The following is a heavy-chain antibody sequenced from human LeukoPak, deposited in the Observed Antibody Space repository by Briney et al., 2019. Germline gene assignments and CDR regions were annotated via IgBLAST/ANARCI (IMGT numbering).Heavy chain of an antibody. CDR3: AKDGAGGSYSY. CDR1: GFTFSSYA. D-gene: IGHD1-26*01. CDR2: ISGSGGST. V-gene: IGHV3-23*01. J-gene: IGHJ4*02. Sequence: GGSLRLSCAASGFTFSSYAMSWVRQAPGKGLEWVSAISGSGGSTYYADSVKGRFTISRDNSRNTLYLQMNSLRAEDTAVYYCAKDGAGGSYSYWGQGTLVTVSS.